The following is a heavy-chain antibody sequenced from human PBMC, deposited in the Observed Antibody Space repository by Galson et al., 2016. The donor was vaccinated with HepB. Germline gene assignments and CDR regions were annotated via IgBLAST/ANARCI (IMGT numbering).Heavy chain of an antibody. CDR1: GYTFTSNY. J-gene: IGHJ4*02. D-gene: IGHD1-26*01. CDR3: AREGEGATTTLDY. V-gene: IGHV1-46*01. Sequence: SCKASGYTFTSNYMHWVRQAPGQGLEWMGIINPGDGSTTYAQKFQGRITMTRDTSTSTVYMELSSLRSEDTAVFYCAREGEGATTTLDYWGQGTLVTVSS. CDR2: INPGDGST.